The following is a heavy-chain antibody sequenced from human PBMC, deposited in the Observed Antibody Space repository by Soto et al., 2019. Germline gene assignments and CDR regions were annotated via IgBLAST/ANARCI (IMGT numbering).Heavy chain of an antibody. V-gene: IGHV1-69*02. Sequence: QVQLVQSGAEVKKPGSSVKVSCKASGGTFSSYTISWVRQAPGQGLEWMGRIIPILGIANYAQKFQGRVTITADKTTSTGYMELSSLRSEDTAVYYCARGDSSGSHWGQGTLVTVSS. J-gene: IGHJ4*02. CDR1: GGTFSSYT. CDR3: ARGDSSGSH. CDR2: IIPILGIA. D-gene: IGHD6-19*01.